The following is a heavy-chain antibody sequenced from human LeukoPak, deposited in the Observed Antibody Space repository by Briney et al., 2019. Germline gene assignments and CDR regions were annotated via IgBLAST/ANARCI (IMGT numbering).Heavy chain of an antibody. J-gene: IGHJ6*03. CDR1: GGSISSGSYY. D-gene: IGHD4-11*01. CDR2: IYTSGST. V-gene: IGHV4-61*02. Sequence: PSETLSLTCTVSGGSISSGSYYWSWIRQPAGKGLEWIGRIYTSGSTNYNPSLKSRVTISVDTSKNQFSLKLSSVTAADTAVYYCARDPGSTAYYYYYYMDVWGKGTTVTVSS. CDR3: ARDPGSTAYYYYYYMDV.